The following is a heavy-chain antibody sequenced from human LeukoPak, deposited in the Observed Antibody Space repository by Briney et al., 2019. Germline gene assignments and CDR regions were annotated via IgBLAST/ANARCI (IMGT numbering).Heavy chain of an antibody. D-gene: IGHD1-26*01. Sequence: PGGSLRLSCAASGFTFSSYSMNWVRQAPGKGLEWVSYISSSSSTIYYADSVKGRFTISRDNAKNSLYLQMNSLRAEDTAVYYCALGSGSRPDPFDPWGQGTLVTVSS. CDR2: ISSSSSTI. J-gene: IGHJ5*02. CDR1: GFTFSSYS. CDR3: ALGSGSRPDPFDP. V-gene: IGHV3-48*04.